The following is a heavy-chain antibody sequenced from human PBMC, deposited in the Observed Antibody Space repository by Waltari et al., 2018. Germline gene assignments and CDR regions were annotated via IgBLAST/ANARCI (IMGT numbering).Heavy chain of an antibody. V-gene: IGHV5-10-1*03. CDR1: GYTFTTYW. D-gene: IGHD1-26*01. CDR2: IDPNDSYN. Sequence: EVQLVQSGAEVKKPGESLRISCTGSGYTFTTYWISLVRQMPGKGLEWMGRIDPNDSYNNYSPSFQGHVTISGDKSINTAYLQWSRLRASDTAIYYCARHPVYWDQGHNYGLDVWGQGTTVTVSS. J-gene: IGHJ6*02. CDR3: ARHPVYWDQGHNYGLDV.